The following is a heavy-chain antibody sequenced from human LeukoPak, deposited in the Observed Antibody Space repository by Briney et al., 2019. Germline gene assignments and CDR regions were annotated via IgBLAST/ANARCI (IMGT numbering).Heavy chain of an antibody. Sequence: PGGSLRLSCAAPGFIFSNYGMHWVRQAPGKGLEWVAVVWYDGSNKYYADSVKGRFTISRDNSKNMLYLQMNSLRAEDTAVYYCARDPSLRVTLDYWGQGTLVTVSS. D-gene: IGHD5/OR15-5a*01. V-gene: IGHV3-33*01. CDR1: GFIFSNYG. CDR3: ARDPSLRVTLDY. J-gene: IGHJ4*02. CDR2: VWYDGSNK.